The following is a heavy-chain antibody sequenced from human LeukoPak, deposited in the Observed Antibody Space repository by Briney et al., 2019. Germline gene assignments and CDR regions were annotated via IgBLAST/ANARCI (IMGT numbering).Heavy chain of an antibody. Sequence: NTSETLSLTCTVSGGSISSYYWSWIRQPPGKGLGWIGYIYYSGSTNYNPSLKSRVTISVDTSKNQFSLKLSSVTAADTAVYYCARATVAGLSYGMDVWGQGTTVTVSS. CDR1: GGSISSYY. J-gene: IGHJ6*02. D-gene: IGHD6-19*01. CDR2: IYYSGST. CDR3: ARATVAGLSYGMDV. V-gene: IGHV4-59*01.